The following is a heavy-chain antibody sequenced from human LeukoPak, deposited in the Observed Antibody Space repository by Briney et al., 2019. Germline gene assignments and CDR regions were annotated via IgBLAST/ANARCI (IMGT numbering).Heavy chain of an antibody. D-gene: IGHD3-16*02. Sequence: GGSLRLSCAASGFTFSSYWMSWVRQAPGKGLEWVSSISSSSSYIYYADSVKGRFTISRDNAKNSLYLQMNSLRAEDTAVYYCARKSKALRLGELSLIKGYFDYWGQGTLVTVSS. J-gene: IGHJ4*02. V-gene: IGHV3-21*01. CDR1: GFTFSSYW. CDR2: ISSSSSYI. CDR3: ARKSKALRLGELSLIKGYFDY.